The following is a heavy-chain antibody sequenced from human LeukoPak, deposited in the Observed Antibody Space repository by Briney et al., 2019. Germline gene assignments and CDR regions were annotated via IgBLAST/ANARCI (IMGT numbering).Heavy chain of an antibody. Sequence: SETLSLTCTVSGGSISSYYWSWIRQPPGKGLEWIGYIYYSGSTNYNPSLKSRVTISVDTSKNRFSLRLSSVTAADTAVYYCARHPITVAATGDWYFDLWGRGTLVTVSP. CDR2: IYYSGST. J-gene: IGHJ2*01. V-gene: IGHV4-59*08. D-gene: IGHD6-19*01. CDR1: GGSISSYY. CDR3: ARHPITVAATGDWYFDL.